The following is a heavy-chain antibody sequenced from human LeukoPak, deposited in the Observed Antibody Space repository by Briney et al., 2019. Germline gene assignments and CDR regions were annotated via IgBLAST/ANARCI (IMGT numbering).Heavy chain of an antibody. CDR1: EFTFSGNY. CDR2: IYSGGST. D-gene: IGHD3-3*01. CDR3: ARMGVGAMGF. Sequence: PGGSLRLSCAASEFTFSGNYMSWVRQAPGKGLEWVSVIYSGGSTYYADSVKGRFTISRDNSKNILYLQMNSLRAEDTAVYYCARMGVGAMGFWGQGTLVTVSS. V-gene: IGHV3-53*01. J-gene: IGHJ4*02.